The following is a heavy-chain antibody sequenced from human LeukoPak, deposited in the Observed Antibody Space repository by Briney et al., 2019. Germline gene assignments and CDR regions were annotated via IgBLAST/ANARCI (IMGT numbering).Heavy chain of an antibody. J-gene: IGHJ4*02. CDR3: AKDLAYDSTDYHVVFDC. V-gene: IGHV3-23*01. D-gene: IGHD3-22*01. Sequence: GGSLRLSCAAPGFTFSTYAMSWVRQAPGKGLEWVSAISGSGDRTYHADSVKGRFTTSRDNSKNTLYLQMNSLRAEDTAIYYCAKDLAYDSTDYHVVFDCWGQGTLVTVSS. CDR1: GFTFSTYA. CDR2: ISGSGDRT.